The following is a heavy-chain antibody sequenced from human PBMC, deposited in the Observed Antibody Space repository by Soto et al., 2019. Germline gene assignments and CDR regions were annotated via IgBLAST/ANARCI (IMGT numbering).Heavy chain of an antibody. D-gene: IGHD5-12*01. CDR3: VRIRRGDGYTFGY. V-gene: IGHV3-74*02. Sequence: VQLVESGGGVVQPGRSLRLSCAASGFTFSSYGMHWVRQAPGKGLVWVSRINTDGSTTTYADSVKGRFTISRDNAKNTLYLQMNSLRDEDTAVYYCVRIRRGDGYTFGYWGQGTLVTVSS. CDR2: INTDGSTT. CDR1: GFTFSSYG. J-gene: IGHJ4*02.